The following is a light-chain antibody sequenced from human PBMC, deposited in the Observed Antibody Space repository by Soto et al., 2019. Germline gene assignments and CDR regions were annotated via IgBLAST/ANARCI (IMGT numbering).Light chain of an antibody. J-gene: IGKJ2*01. CDR1: ESVRHY. CDR2: DAS. CDR3: QQYDKWPPSNT. V-gene: IGKV3-11*01. Sequence: EIVLTQSPATLSLSPGERATLSCRASESVRHYVAWYQQKPGQAPRLLIYDASTRATGIPARFSGSGSGADYTLSISSLEAEDFAVYYCQQYDKWPPSNTFGQGTKLEIK.